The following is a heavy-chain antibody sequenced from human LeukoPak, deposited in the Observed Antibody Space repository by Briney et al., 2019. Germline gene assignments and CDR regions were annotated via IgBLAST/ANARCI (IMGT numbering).Heavy chain of an antibody. CDR2: ISAYNGNT. Sequence: ASVKVSCKASGYTFTSYGISWVRQAPGQGLEWMGWISAYNGNTNYAQKLQGRVTMTTDTSTSTAYVELRSLRSDDTAVYYCARMDVYSSSIHWGQGTLVTVSS. J-gene: IGHJ4*02. CDR1: GYTFTSYG. CDR3: ARMDVYSSSIH. V-gene: IGHV1-18*01. D-gene: IGHD6-6*01.